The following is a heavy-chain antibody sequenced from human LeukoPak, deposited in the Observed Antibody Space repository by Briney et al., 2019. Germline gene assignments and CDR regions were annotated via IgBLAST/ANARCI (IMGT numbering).Heavy chain of an antibody. CDR3: ARERAEYCSSTSCSRRWFDP. D-gene: IGHD2-2*01. J-gene: IGHJ5*02. Sequence: SQTLSLTCAVSGGSISSGGYSWSWIRQPPGKGLEWIGYIYHSGSTYYNPSLKSRVTISVDRSKNQFSLKLSSVTAADTAVYYCARERAEYCSSTSCSRRWFDPWGQGTLVTVSS. CDR2: IYHSGST. V-gene: IGHV4-30-2*01. CDR1: GGSISSGGYS.